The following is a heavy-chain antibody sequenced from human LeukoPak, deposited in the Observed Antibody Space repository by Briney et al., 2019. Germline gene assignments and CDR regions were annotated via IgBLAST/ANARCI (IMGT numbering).Heavy chain of an antibody. Sequence: GGSLRFSCAASGFTFSSYAMSWVRQAPGKGLEWVSTITGSGISTYYADSVKGRFTISRDNSEDTLYLQMSSLRAEDTATYYCARIAGRGYYFDYWGQGTLVTVSS. CDR1: GFTFSSYA. CDR2: ITGSGIST. D-gene: IGHD6-13*01. J-gene: IGHJ4*02. CDR3: ARIAGRGYYFDY. V-gene: IGHV3-23*01.